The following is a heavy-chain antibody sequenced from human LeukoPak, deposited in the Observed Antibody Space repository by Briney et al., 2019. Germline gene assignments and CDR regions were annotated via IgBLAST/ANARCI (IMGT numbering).Heavy chain of an antibody. CDR3: ARVDYGGFDY. CDR1: GYTFTNYE. Sequence: ASVKVSCKASGYTFTNYEINWVRQATGQGLEWMGWINPDSGGTNYAQKFQGRVTMTRDTSISTVYMELSRLRSDDTAVYYCARVDYGGFDYWGQGTLVTVSS. V-gene: IGHV1-2*02. J-gene: IGHJ4*02. D-gene: IGHD4-23*01. CDR2: INPDSGGT.